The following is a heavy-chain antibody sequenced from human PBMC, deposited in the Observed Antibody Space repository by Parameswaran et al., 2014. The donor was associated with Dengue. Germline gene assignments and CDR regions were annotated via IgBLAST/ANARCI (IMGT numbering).Heavy chain of an antibody. Sequence: PGKGLEWVSIISGDGSSTYYADSVRGRFTISRDISKNTLYLQMSNLRAEDTAVYYYAKGYSNAWFLAPLDFWGQGTLVTVSS. CDR2: ISGDGSST. V-gene: IGHV3-23*01. D-gene: IGHD6-19*01. J-gene: IGHJ4*02. CDR3: AKGYSNAWFLAPLDF.